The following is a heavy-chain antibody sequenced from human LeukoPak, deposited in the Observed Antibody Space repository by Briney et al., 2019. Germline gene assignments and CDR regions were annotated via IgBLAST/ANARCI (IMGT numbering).Heavy chain of an antibody. D-gene: IGHD3-22*01. CDR1: GFTFSSYA. J-gene: IGHJ4*02. CDR2: ISGSGGST. V-gene: IGHV3-23*01. CDR3: AKAGYYYDSSGYFV. Sequence: PXGSLRLSCAASGFTFSSYAMSWVRQAPGKGLEWVSAISGSGGSTYYADSVKGRFTISRDNSKNTLYLQMNSLRAEDTAVYYCAKAGYYYDSSGYFVWGQGTLVTVSS.